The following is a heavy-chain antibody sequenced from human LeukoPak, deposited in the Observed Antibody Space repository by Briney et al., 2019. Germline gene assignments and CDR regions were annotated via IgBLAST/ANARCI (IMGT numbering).Heavy chain of an antibody. D-gene: IGHD2-21*02. V-gene: IGHV1-18*01. J-gene: IGHJ5*02. CDR2: ISAYNGNT. CDR3: ARLPYCGGDCFPNWFDP. CDR1: GYTFTSYG. Sequence: ASVKVSCKASGYTFTSYGISWVRQAPGQGLEWMGWISAYNGNTNYAQKLQGRVTMTTDISTTTDYMELSSLRSEDTAVYYCARLPYCGGDCFPNWFDPWGQGTLVTVSS.